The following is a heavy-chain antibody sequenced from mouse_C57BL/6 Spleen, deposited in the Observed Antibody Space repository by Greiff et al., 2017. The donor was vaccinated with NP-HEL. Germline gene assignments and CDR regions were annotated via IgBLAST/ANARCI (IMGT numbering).Heavy chain of an antibody. V-gene: IGHV3-6*01. CDR1: GYSITSGYY. CDR2: ISYDGSN. J-gene: IGHJ4*01. CDR3: AREPPVTTGAMDY. D-gene: IGHD2-1*01. Sequence: ESGPGLVKPSQSLSLTCSVTGYSITSGYYWNWIRQFPGNKLEWMGYISYDGSNNYNPSLKNRISITRDTSKNQFFLKLNSVTTEDTATYYCAREPPVTTGAMDYWGQGTSVTVSS.